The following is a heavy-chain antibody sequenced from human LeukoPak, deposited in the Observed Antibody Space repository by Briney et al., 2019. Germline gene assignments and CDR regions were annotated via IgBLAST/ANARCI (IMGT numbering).Heavy chain of an antibody. Sequence: GGSLRLSCAASGFTFSSYSMNWVRQAPGKGLEWVSSISSSSSYIYYADSVKGRFTISRDNAKNSLYLQMNSLRAEDTAVYYCARILRVAPPYYMDVWGKGTTVTISS. CDR2: ISSSSSYI. D-gene: IGHD3-3*01. V-gene: IGHV3-21*01. CDR1: GFTFSSYS. J-gene: IGHJ6*03. CDR3: ARILRVAPPYYMDV.